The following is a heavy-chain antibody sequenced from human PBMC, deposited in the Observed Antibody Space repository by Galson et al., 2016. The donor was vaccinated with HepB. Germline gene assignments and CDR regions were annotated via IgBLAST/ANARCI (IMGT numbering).Heavy chain of an antibody. CDR1: GGSFSSYA. Sequence: SVTVSCKASGGSFSSYAISWVRQAPGHGLEWMGEIIPMFGTVNYAQKFQGRITITADESTRTAYMELNSLKSKDTAVYYCARASGGLFDPWGQGTLVTVSS. D-gene: IGHD3-10*01. CDR3: ARASGGLFDP. V-gene: IGHV1-69*13. J-gene: IGHJ5*02. CDR2: IIPMFGTV.